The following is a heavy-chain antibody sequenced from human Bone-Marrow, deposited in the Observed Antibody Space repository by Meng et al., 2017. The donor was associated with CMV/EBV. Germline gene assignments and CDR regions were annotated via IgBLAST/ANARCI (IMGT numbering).Heavy chain of an antibody. CDR3: ARDLVSTVPGAFDI. V-gene: IGHV3-48*04. J-gene: IGHJ3*02. CDR2: ISSSSSTI. D-gene: IGHD5/OR15-5a*01. CDR1: GFTFSSYS. Sequence: GGSLRLSCAASGFTFSSYSMNWVRQAPGKGLEWVSYISSSSSTIYYADSVKGRFTISRDNAKNSLYLQMNSLRAEDTAVYYCARDLVSTVPGAFDIWGQGTMVTVSS.